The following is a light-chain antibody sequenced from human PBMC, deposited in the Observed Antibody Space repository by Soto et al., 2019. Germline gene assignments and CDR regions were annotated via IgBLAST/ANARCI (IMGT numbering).Light chain of an antibody. Sequence: EIVMTQSPATLAVSTGERATLSCRASQSVSSNLAWYQQKPGQAPRLLIYGASTRATGIPARFSGSGSGTESTLTISSLQSEDFAVYYCQQYNNWPPWTFGQGTKV. CDR3: QQYNNWPPWT. V-gene: IGKV3-15*01. CDR1: QSVSSN. CDR2: GAS. J-gene: IGKJ1*01.